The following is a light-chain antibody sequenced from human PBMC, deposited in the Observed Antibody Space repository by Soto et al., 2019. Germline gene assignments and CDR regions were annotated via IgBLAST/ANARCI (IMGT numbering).Light chain of an antibody. CDR2: KAS. J-gene: IGKJ1*01. Sequence: IRMTQSPSTLSASVGDRVTITCRASQTISSWLAWYQQKPGKAPKLLIYKASTLKSGVPSRFSGGGSGTEFTLTISSLQPDDFATYYCQHYNSYSEAFGQGTTVDIK. CDR3: QHYNSYSEA. V-gene: IGKV1-5*03. CDR1: QTISSW.